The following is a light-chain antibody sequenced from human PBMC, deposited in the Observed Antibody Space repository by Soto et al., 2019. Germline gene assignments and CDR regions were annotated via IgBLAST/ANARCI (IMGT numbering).Light chain of an antibody. V-gene: IGLV1-44*01. CDR2: SNN. Sequence: QSALTQPPSASGTPGQRVTISCSGSNSNLGNNPVNWYQQFPGTAPKLLIYSNNQRPSGVPDRFSGSKSGTSASLAISGLQSEDEADYYCAAWDGSLSGLVFGGGTKLTVL. J-gene: IGLJ2*01. CDR3: AAWDGSLSGLV. CDR1: NSNLGNNP.